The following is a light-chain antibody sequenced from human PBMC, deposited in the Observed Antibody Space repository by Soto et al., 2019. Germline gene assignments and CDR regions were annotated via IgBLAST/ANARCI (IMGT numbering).Light chain of an antibody. V-gene: IGLV1-40*01. CDR2: SNT. J-gene: IGLJ1*01. CDR1: SSNIGAGYD. CDR3: QSYDRILTRSR. Sequence: LLTQPQSESGSPGQPVNISCTGGSSNIGAGYDVHWYQQVPGTAPKLVLYSNTARPSGVPDRFSGSRSGSSASLAITGLQAEDEADYYCQSYDRILTRSRFGNWTKGTV.